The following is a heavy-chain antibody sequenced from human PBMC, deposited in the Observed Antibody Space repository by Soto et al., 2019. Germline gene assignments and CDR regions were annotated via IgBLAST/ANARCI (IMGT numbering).Heavy chain of an antibody. CDR3: TRSSSTVTTLDY. Sequence: QLQLQESGSGLVKPSQTLSLTCAVSGGSISSGGYSWSWIRQPPGKGLEWVGYIYHSGSTYYNPSLKSRVPISIDRSKNQFSLKLSSVTAADTAVYYCTRSSSTVTTLDYWGQGTLVTVSS. J-gene: IGHJ4*02. CDR1: GGSISSGGYS. D-gene: IGHD2-2*01. V-gene: IGHV4-30-2*01. CDR2: IYHSGST.